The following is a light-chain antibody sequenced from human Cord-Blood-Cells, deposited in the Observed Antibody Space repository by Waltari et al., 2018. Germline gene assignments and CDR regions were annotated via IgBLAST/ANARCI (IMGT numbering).Light chain of an antibody. CDR2: AAS. V-gene: IGKV1-39*01. CDR3: QQSYSTLFT. Sequence: IQMTQSPSSPSASVGHRVTITCRASQSISSYLNWYQQKPGKAPTLLIYAASSLQSGVPSRFSGSGSGTDFTLTISSLQPEDFATYYCQQSYSTLFTFGPGTKVDIK. CDR1: QSISSY. J-gene: IGKJ3*01.